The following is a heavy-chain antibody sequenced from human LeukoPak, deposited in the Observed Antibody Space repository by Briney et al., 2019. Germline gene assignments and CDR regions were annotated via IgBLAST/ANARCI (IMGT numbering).Heavy chain of an antibody. CDR3: AREVAKRGTVTFDY. D-gene: IGHD4-17*01. J-gene: IGHJ4*02. V-gene: IGHV3-30*03. Sequence: GGSPRLSCAASGFTFRNYGMHWVRQAPGKGLEWVAVISYDGNKIFYEDSVKGRFIISRDNSRNTLYLQLNSLKGGDTAVYFCAREVAKRGTVTFDYWGRGTLVTVSS. CDR1: GFTFRNYG. CDR2: ISYDGNKI.